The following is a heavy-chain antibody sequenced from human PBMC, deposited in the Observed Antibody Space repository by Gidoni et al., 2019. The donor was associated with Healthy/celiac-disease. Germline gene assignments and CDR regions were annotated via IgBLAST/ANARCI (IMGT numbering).Heavy chain of an antibody. Sequence: QVQLQQWGAGLLKPSETLSLTCAVYGGSFSGYYWSWIRQPPGKGLEWIGEINHSGSTNYKPSLKSRVTISVDTSKNQFSLKLSSVTAADTAVYYCARGSNIAVAVNYFDYWGQGTLVTVSS. V-gene: IGHV4-34*01. CDR2: INHSGST. J-gene: IGHJ4*02. CDR1: GGSFSGYY. CDR3: ARGSNIAVAVNYFDY. D-gene: IGHD6-19*01.